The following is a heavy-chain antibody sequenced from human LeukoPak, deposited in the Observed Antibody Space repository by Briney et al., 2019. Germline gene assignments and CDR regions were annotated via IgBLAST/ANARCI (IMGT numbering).Heavy chain of an antibody. CDR1: GYTLTELS. V-gene: IGHV1-24*01. CDR3: ATAVVRGVTLDP. J-gene: IGHJ5*02. D-gene: IGHD3-10*01. CDR2: FDPEDGET. Sequence: APVKVSCKVSGYTLTELSMHWVRQAPGKGLEWMGGFDPEDGETIYAQKFQGRVTMTGDTSTDTAYMELSSLRSEDTAVYYCATAVVRGVTLDPWGQGTLVTVSS.